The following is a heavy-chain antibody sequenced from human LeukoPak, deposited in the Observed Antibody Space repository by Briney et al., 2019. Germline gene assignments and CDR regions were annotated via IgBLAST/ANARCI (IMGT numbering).Heavy chain of an antibody. CDR2: ISTSGSTI. D-gene: IGHD6-13*01. Sequence: GGSLRLPCAASGFTFSDYYMSWIRQAPGKGLEWVSYISTSGSTIYYADSVKGRFTISRDNAKNSLYLQMNSLRAEDTAVYYCARRRLSSSWYPDYFDYWGQGTLVTVSS. CDR3: ARRRLSSSWYPDYFDY. V-gene: IGHV3-11*04. J-gene: IGHJ4*02. CDR1: GFTFSDYY.